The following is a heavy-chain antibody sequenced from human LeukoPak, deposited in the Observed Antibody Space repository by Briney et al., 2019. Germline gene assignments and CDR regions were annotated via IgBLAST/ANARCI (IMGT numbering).Heavy chain of an antibody. CDR2: MNPNSGNT. D-gene: IGHD6-19*01. CDR1: GYTFTSYD. CDR3: ARAESGWSTVLVG. J-gene: IGHJ4*02. V-gene: IGHV1-8*01. Sequence: ASVRVSFKASGYTFTSYDINWVRQATGQGLEWMGWMNPNSGNTGYAQKFQGRVTMTRNTSISTAYMELSSLRSEDTAVYYCARAESGWSTVLVGWGQGTLVTVSS.